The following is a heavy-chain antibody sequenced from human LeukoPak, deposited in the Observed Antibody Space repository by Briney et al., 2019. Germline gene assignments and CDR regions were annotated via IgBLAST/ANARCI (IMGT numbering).Heavy chain of an antibody. J-gene: IGHJ4*02. CDR1: GFIFKISA. CDR2: ISGTGDET. CDR3: ARVHYDSSGYY. Sequence: GGSLRLSCVASGFIFKISAMGWVRQAPGKGLEWVSVISGTGDETDYADSVRGNFTISRDNSKNTLYLQMNSLRAEDTAVYYCARVHYDSSGYYWGQGTLVTVSS. V-gene: IGHV3-23*01. D-gene: IGHD3-22*01.